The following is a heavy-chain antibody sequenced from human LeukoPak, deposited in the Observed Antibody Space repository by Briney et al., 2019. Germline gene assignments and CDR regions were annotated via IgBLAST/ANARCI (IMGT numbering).Heavy chain of an antibody. J-gene: IGHJ4*02. V-gene: IGHV3-21*01. CDR1: GFTFSSYS. CDR3: ARDRFFRGWNRGYY. Sequence: PGGSLRLSCAASGFTFSSYSLNWVRQAPGKGLEWVSSISSSSSYIYYADSVKGRFTISRDNAKKSLYLQMNSLRAEDTDVYYCARDRFFRGWNRGYYWGQGTLVTVSS. CDR2: ISSSSSYI. D-gene: IGHD3-3*01.